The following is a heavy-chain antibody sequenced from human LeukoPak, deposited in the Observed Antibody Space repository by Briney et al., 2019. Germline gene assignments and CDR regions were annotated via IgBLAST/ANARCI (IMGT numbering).Heavy chain of an antibody. D-gene: IGHD1-26*01. CDR2: IKPDGSEK. CDR3: AYRNSLDY. CDR1: GYSFSGHW. V-gene: IGHV3-7*02. J-gene: IGHJ4*02. Sequence: HPGGSLRLSCVASGYSFSGHWMNWVRQPPGKGLEWVANIKPDGSEKYYVDSVKGRFTISRDDAKRSLDLQMDSLRAEDTAIYYCAYRNSLDYWGQGTLVTVSS.